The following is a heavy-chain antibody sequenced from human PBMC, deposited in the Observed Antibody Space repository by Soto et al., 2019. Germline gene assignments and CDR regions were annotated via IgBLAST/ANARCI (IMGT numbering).Heavy chain of an antibody. CDR1: GASISISY. Sequence: SETLSVTCTFSGASISISYWSWIRQPPGKGLDWIGYIFHSGTTNYNPSLKSRVTISVDTSKNQFSLNLSSLTTADTAVYFCARGGNRYSSTSYGVGGFDYWGQGTMVTVSS. CDR2: IFHSGTT. V-gene: IGHV4-59*01. J-gene: IGHJ4*02. CDR3: ARGGNRYSSTSYGVGGFDY. D-gene: IGHD6-13*01.